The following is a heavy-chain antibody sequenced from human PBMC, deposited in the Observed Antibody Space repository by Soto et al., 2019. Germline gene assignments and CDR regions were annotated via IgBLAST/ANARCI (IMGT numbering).Heavy chain of an antibody. D-gene: IGHD1-7*01. Sequence: EVQLAESGGGMVQPGGSLRLSCVASGFTFSSYDMHWVRQAPGKGLEYVSSISSNGGTTYYGNSVNGRFTLSRDHSKNHPYPPMGRPSAGDMAVYYRVRRVSGNYDYWGQGTLVTVSS. CDR2: ISSNGGTT. V-gene: IGHV3-64*01. CDR1: GFTFSSYD. J-gene: IGHJ4*02. CDR3: VRRVSGNYDY.